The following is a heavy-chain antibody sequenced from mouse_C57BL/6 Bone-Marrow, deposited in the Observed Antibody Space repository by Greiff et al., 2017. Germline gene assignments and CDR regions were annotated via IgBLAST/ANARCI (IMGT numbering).Heavy chain of an antibody. CDR1: GYTFTSYT. D-gene: IGHD1-1*01. V-gene: IGHV1-4*01. Sequence: VQLQQSGAELARPGASVKMSCKASGYTFTSYTMHWVKQRPGQGLEWIGYINPSSGYTKYNQKFKDKATLTADKSSSTAYMQLSSLTSEDSAVYYCAGRDYCGSSPFAYGGQGTLVTVSA. CDR2: INPSSGYT. J-gene: IGHJ3*01. CDR3: AGRDYCGSSPFAY.